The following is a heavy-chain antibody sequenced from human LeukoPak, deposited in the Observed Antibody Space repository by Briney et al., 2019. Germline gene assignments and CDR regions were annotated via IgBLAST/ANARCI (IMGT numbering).Heavy chain of an antibody. J-gene: IGHJ4*02. V-gene: IGHV3-21*01. CDR2: ISSSSSYI. CDR3: ARGTMFPYYFDY. CDR1: GFKFSSYS. D-gene: IGHD3-10*02. Sequence: PGGSLRLSCAASGFKFSSYSMKWVRQAPGKGLEWVSSISSSSSYIYYADSVKGRFTISRDNAKNSLYLQMNSLRAEDTAVYYCARGTMFPYYFDYWGQGTLVTVSS.